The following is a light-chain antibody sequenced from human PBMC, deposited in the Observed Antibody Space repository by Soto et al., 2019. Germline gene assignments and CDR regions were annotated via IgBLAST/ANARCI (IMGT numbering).Light chain of an antibody. CDR2: DAS. CDR1: QSISTNH. V-gene: IGKV3-20*01. J-gene: IGKJ5*01. CDR3: QHCGSSPIT. Sequence: EIVLTQSPGTLSLSPGERATLSCRASQSISTNHLVWYQQRPCQAPRLLIYDASRRATGIPDRFSGSGSGTDYTLTISSLEPEDFAVYYCQHCGSSPITFGQGTRLEIK.